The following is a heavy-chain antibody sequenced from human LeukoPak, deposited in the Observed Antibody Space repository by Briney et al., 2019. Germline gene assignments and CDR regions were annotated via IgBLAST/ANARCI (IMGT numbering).Heavy chain of an antibody. CDR2: ISGSGGSS. D-gene: IGHD3-16*01. CDR1: GFTFSSYG. Sequence: GGSLRLSCAASGFTFSSYGMHWVRQAPGKGLEWVSLISGSGGSSNYADSVKGRFTISRDNSKNTVFLQMNSLRAEDTAVYYCAKSRDGGASALDYWGQGTLVTVSS. CDR3: AKSRDGGASALDY. J-gene: IGHJ4*02. V-gene: IGHV3-23*01.